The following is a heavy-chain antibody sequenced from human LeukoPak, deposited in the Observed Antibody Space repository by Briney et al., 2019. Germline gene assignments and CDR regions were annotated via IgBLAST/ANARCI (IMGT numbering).Heavy chain of an antibody. CDR2: IYTSGST. J-gene: IGHJ4*02. CDR1: GGSISSYY. V-gene: IGHV4-4*07. CDR3: ARGRLKHIVVVTARYYFDY. Sequence: SETLSLTCTVSGGSISSYYWSWIRQPAGKGLEWIGRIYTSGSTNYNPSLKSRVTMSVDTSKNQFSLKLSSVTAADTAVYYCARGRLKHIVVVTARYYFDYWGQGTLVTVSS. D-gene: IGHD2-21*02.